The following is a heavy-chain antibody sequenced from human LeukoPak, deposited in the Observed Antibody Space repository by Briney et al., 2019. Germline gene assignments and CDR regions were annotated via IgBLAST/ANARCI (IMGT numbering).Heavy chain of an antibody. CDR2: IWYDGSNK. CDR3: AKDHRYGGHAHFDY. V-gene: IGHV3-33*06. CDR1: GFRFSNFA. D-gene: IGHD4-23*01. J-gene: IGHJ4*02. Sequence: GVSLRLSCAASGFRFSNFAMSWVRQAPGKGLEWVAVIWYDGSNKYYADCVKGRFTISRDNSKNTLYLQMNRLRGEDTPVYYCAKDHRYGGHAHFDYWGQGTLVTVSS.